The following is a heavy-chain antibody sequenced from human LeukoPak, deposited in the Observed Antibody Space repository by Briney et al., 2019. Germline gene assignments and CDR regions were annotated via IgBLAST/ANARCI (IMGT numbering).Heavy chain of an antibody. CDR3: ARTDNWKLGWGYYYGMDV. D-gene: IGHD1-1*01. V-gene: IGHV1-18*04. J-gene: IGHJ6*04. Sequence: ASVKVSCKASGYTFTSYGISWVRQAPGQGLEWMGWISAYNGNTNYAQKLQGRVTMTTDTSTSTAYMELRSLRSDDTAVYYCARTDNWKLGWGYYYGMDVWGKGTTVTVSP. CDR2: ISAYNGNT. CDR1: GYTFTSYG.